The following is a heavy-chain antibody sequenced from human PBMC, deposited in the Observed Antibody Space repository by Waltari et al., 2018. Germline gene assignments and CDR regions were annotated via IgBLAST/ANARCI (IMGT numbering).Heavy chain of an antibody. CDR1: GGYFSGYY. CDR2: INHSGST. Sequence: QVQLQQWGEGLLKPSETLSLTCAVYGGYFSGYYWRWIRQPPGKGLEWIGEINHSGSTNYNPSLKSRVTISVDTSKNHFSLKLSSVTAADTAVYYCARAPLYQPVGYYGMDVWGQGTTVTVSS. V-gene: IGHV4-34*01. D-gene: IGHD2-2*01. J-gene: IGHJ6*02. CDR3: ARAPLYQPVGYYGMDV.